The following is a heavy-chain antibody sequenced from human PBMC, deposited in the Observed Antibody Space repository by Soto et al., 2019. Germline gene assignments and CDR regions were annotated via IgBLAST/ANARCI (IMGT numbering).Heavy chain of an antibody. CDR2: INHSGST. V-gene: IGHV4-34*01. CDR1: GGSFSGYY. CDR3: ARGWYCGGDCYLISYRAFDI. D-gene: IGHD2-21*01. Sequence: SETLSLTCAVYGGSFSGYYWSWIRQPPGKGRGWIGEINHSGSTNYTPSLKSRVTISVDTSKNQFSLKLSSVTAADTAVYYCARGWYCGGDCYLISYRAFDIWGQGTMVTVSS. J-gene: IGHJ3*02.